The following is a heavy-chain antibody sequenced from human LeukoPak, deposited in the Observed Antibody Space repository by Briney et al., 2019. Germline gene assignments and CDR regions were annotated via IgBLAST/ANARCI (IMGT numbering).Heavy chain of an antibody. Sequence: PGGSLRLSCAASGFTFSSYSMNWVRQAPGKGLEWVSSISSSSSYIYYADSVKGRFTIFRDNSKNTLYLQMNSLRAEDTAVYYCAKDPYDSSGYYFPGAFDIWGQGTMVTVSS. D-gene: IGHD3-22*01. CDR1: GFTFSSYS. CDR3: AKDPYDSSGYYFPGAFDI. V-gene: IGHV3-21*01. J-gene: IGHJ3*02. CDR2: ISSSSSYI.